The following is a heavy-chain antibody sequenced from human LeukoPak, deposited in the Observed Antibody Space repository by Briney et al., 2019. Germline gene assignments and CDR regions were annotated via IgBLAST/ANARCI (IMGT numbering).Heavy chain of an antibody. V-gene: IGHV1-69*13. CDR1: GYTFTSYG. Sequence: ASVKVSCKASGYTFTSYGISWVRQAPGQGLEWMGGIIPIFGTANYAQKFQGRVTITADESTSTAYMELSSLRSEDTAVYYCARDFQWPPAGMDVWGQGTTVTVSS. CDR3: ARDFQWPPAGMDV. CDR2: IIPIFGTA. D-gene: IGHD6-19*01. J-gene: IGHJ6*02.